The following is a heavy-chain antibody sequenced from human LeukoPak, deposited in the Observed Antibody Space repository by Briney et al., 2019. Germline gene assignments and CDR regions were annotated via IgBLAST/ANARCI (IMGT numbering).Heavy chain of an antibody. CDR3: ARGSTYYDSSGQVPFDY. D-gene: IGHD3-22*01. V-gene: IGHV3-48*01. CDR2: ISGSSSTI. CDR1: GFTFSSYS. J-gene: IGHJ4*02. Sequence: GGSLRLSCAASGFTFSSYSMNWVRQAPGKGLEWGSYISGSSSTIYYTDSVKGRFTISRDNGKNTLYLQMNSLRAEDTAVYYCARGSTYYDSSGQVPFDYWGQGTLVTVSS.